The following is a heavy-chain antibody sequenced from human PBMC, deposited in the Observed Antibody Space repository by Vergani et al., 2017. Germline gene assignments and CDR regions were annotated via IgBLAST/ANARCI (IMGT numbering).Heavy chain of an antibody. CDR3: AKGVRCCNSVSCSYYMDG. J-gene: IGHJ6*03. CDR2: IWYEGSNK. CDR1: GFRFSSSG. D-gene: IGHD2/OR15-2a*01. Sequence: QVQLVESGGGVVQPGRSLRLSCAASGFRFSSSGMNWVRQAPGKGLEWVAVIWYEGSNKYYADSVKGLITISRDNSQNTVKLQMNSVRVVDTAVYYCAKGVRCCNSVSCSYYMDGWGKGTTVTV. V-gene: IGHV3-33*06.